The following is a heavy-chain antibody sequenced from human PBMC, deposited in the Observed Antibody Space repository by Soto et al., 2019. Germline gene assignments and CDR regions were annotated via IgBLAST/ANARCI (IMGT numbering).Heavy chain of an antibody. CDR2: IYYSGST. V-gene: IGHV4-39*01. CDR1: GDSRSSSDYY. CDR3: ARRTVNIRTFYSGLKTHCFDY. Sequence: SETLSLTCAVSGDSRSSSDYYRGWIRQPPGKGLEWIGSIYYSGSTYYNPSLQSRVAISVDTSKNQFSLKLKSVTAADTAIYYCARRTVNIRTFYSGLKTHCFDYWGQGAPVTVS. J-gene: IGHJ4*02. D-gene: IGHD6-19*01.